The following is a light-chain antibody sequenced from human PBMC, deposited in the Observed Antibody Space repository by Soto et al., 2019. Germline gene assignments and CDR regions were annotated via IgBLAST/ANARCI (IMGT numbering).Light chain of an antibody. CDR1: QSIRNY. CDR3: QQTDSTPQT. Sequence: IQMTQSPSSLSASVGDRVTISCRAIQSIRNYVSWYQQKPGTAPKLLIRAASTLQSGVPSRFSGSGSGTDFTLTISSLQIEDFATYFCQQTDSTPQTFGQGTNVEI. CDR2: AAS. J-gene: IGKJ1*01. V-gene: IGKV1-39*01.